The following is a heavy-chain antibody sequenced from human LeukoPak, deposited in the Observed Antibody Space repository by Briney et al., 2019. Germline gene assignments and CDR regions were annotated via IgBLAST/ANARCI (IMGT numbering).Heavy chain of an antibody. V-gene: IGHV5-51*01. J-gene: IGHJ4*02. CDR3: ARSGVATIPNYFDY. D-gene: IGHD5-24*01. CDR2: IYPVDSDT. Sequence: GESLKISCKGSGYSFTSYWIGWVRQMPGKGLEWMGIIYPVDSDTRYRPSLQRQVTTSADKSISTAYLQWSSLKASDTAMYYCARSGVATIPNYFDYSGQGTLVTVSS. CDR1: GYSFTSYW.